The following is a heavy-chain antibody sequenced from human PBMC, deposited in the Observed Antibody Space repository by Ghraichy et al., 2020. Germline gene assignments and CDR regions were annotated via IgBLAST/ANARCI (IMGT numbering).Heavy chain of an antibody. CDR2: RKQDGSVK. V-gene: IGHV3-7*03. CDR3: ARDRYFDDSGYSDDAFDI. D-gene: IGHD3-22*01. J-gene: IGHJ3*02. Sequence: GANRKQDGSVKYYVDSVKGRFTISRDNAKNSLYLQMNSLRAEDTAVYYCARDRYFDDSGYSDDAFDIWGQGTMVTVSS.